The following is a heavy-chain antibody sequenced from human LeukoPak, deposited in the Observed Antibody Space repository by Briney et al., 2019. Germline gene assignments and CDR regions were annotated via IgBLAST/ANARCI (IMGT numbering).Heavy chain of an antibody. CDR1: GFTFNSYA. CDR3: VKALSSTVTTKRKFGY. V-gene: IGHV3-64D*06. Sequence: GGSLRLSCSASGFTFNSYAMHWVRQAPGKGLEYVSAISSNGGTTYHADSVKGRFTISRDNSQNTLYLQMSSLRDEDTAVYYCVKALSSTVTTKRKFGYWGQGTLVTVSS. D-gene: IGHD4-17*01. J-gene: IGHJ4*02. CDR2: ISSNGGTT.